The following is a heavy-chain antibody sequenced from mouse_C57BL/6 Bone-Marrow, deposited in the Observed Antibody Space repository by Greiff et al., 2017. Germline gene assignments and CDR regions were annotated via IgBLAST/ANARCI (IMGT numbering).Heavy chain of an antibody. CDR2: IWRDGST. V-gene: IGHV2-3*01. CDR1: GFSLPSYG. Sequence: QVQLTQSGPGLVAPSQSLSITCTVSGFSLPSYGVSLVRQPPGKGLEWLGEIWRDGSTTYPSALISRLSISKDNSKSQVFLKRNILQTDDTATYYCAKRAMDYWGQGTSVTVSS. CDR3: AKRAMDY. J-gene: IGHJ4*01.